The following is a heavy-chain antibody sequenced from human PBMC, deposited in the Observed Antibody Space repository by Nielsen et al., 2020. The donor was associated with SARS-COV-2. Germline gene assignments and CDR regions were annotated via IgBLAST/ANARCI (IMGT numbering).Heavy chain of an antibody. V-gene: IGHV3-7*03. CDR2: IKNDGSKK. CDR3: TWGYSFFDY. Sequence: GGSLRLSCSASGFAFSNFAMNWVRQAPGKGLEWVANIKNDGSKKNYVDSVKGRFTISRDNAKDSLFLQMNRLRAEDSALYYCTWGYSFFDYWGPGTLVTVSS. CDR1: GFAFSNFA. J-gene: IGHJ4*02. D-gene: IGHD4-11*01.